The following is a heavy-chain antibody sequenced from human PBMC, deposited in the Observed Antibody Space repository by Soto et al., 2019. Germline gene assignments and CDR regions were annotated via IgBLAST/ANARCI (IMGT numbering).Heavy chain of an antibody. Sequence: GASVKVSCKASGYTFTSYAMHWVRQAPGQRLEWMGWINPGNGNTKYSQKFQGRVTITRDTSASTAYMELSSLRSEDTAVYYCARAVAVPADFDYWGQGTLVTVSS. CDR3: ARAVAVPADFDY. J-gene: IGHJ4*02. CDR1: GYTFTSYA. V-gene: IGHV1-3*01. D-gene: IGHD6-19*01. CDR2: INPGNGNT.